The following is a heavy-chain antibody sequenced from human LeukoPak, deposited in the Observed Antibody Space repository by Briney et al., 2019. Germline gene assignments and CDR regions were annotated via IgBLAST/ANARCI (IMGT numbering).Heavy chain of an antibody. CDR3: AGVSIFGVADN. CDR2: IYYSGST. V-gene: IGHV4-59*08. J-gene: IGHJ4*02. Sequence: SETLSLTCTVSGGSLSSYYWSWNRQPPGKGLEWIGHIYYSGSTNYNPSLKSRVTISVDTSKNKFSLKLSSVTAADTAVYYCAGVSIFGVADNWGQGTLVTVSS. CDR1: GGSLSSYY. D-gene: IGHD3-3*01.